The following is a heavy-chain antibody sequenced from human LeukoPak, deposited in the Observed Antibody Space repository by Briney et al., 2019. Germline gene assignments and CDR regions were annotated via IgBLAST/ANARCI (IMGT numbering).Heavy chain of an antibody. CDR2: INHSGST. CDR3: ARPRWGAAAVFLRAFDI. J-gene: IGHJ3*02. D-gene: IGHD6-13*01. Sequence: SETLSLTCAVYGGSFSGYYWSWIRQPPGKGLEWIGEINHSGSTNYNPSLKSRVTISVDTSKNQFSLKLSSATAADTAVYYCARPRWGAAAVFLRAFDIWGQGTMVTVSS. V-gene: IGHV4-34*01. CDR1: GGSFSGYY.